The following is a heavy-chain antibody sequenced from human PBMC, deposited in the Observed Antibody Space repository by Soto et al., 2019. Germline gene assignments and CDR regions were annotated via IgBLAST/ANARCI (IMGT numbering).Heavy chain of an antibody. CDR2: ISSSSSYI. Sequence: GGSLRLSCAASGFTFSSYSMNWVRQAPGKGLEWVSSISSSSSYIYYADSVKGRFTISRDNAKNSLYLQMNSLRAEDTAVYYCARDLTYYDILTTRSPYGMDVWGPGTTVTVSS. CDR1: GFTFSSYS. V-gene: IGHV3-21*01. J-gene: IGHJ6*02. CDR3: ARDLTYYDILTTRSPYGMDV. D-gene: IGHD3-9*01.